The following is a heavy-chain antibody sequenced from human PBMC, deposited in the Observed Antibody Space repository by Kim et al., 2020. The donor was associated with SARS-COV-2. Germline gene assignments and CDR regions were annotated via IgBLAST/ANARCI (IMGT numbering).Heavy chain of an antibody. CDR1: GGTFSIYA. CDR3: ARDSYCSGGSCYSSSHNYYYYGMDV. V-gene: IGHV1-69*04. D-gene: IGHD2-15*01. J-gene: IGHJ6*02. CDR2: IIPILGIT. Sequence: SVKVSCKASGGTFSIYAISWVRQAPGQGLEWLGRIIPILGITNYAQNFQGRVTITADKSTGTAYMELSSLRSEDTAVYYCARDSYCSGGSCYSSSHNYYYYGMDVWGQGPTVTVSS.